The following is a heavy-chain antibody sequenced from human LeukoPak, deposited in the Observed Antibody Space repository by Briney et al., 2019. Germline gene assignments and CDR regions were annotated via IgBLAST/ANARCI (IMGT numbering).Heavy chain of an antibody. CDR3: AGSYDSSGYYYY. D-gene: IGHD3-22*01. Sequence: SETLSLTCTVSGGSVSSGSYYWSWIRQPPGKGLEWIGYIYYSGSTNCNPSLKSRVTISVDTSKNQFSLKLSSVTAADTAVYYCAGSYDSSGYYYYWGQGTLVTVSS. CDR2: IYYSGST. J-gene: IGHJ4*02. CDR1: GGSVSSGSYY. V-gene: IGHV4-61*01.